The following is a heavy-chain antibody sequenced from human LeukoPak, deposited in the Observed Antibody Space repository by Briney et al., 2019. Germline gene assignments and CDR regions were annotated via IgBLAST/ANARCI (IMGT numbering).Heavy chain of an antibody. D-gene: IGHD1-26*01. CDR1: GYTFTGYY. CDR3: ARASGSYPGDDAFDI. CDR2: INPNSGGT. Sequence: GASVKVSCKASGYTFTGYYMHWVRQAPGQGLEWMGWINPNSGGTNYAQKFQGRVTMTRDTSISTAYMELSRLRSDDTAVYYCARASGSYPGDDAFDIWGQGTMVTVSS. J-gene: IGHJ3*02. V-gene: IGHV1-2*02.